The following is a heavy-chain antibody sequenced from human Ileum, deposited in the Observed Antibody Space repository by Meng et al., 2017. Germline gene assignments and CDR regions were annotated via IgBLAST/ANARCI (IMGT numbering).Heavy chain of an antibody. D-gene: IGHD7-27*01. CDR3: ARDHWGSLDY. J-gene: IGHJ4*02. CDR1: GASFSRTNDG. V-gene: IGHV4-61*01. CDR2: GST. Sequence: QMRLPGSGPGLVRHSEPLALACHVSGASFSRTNDGWGWIRQPPGKGLEWIGYGSTNHNPSLKSRVTISVDTSKNQFFLTLNSVTAADTAIYYCARDHWGSLDYWGQGILVTVSS.